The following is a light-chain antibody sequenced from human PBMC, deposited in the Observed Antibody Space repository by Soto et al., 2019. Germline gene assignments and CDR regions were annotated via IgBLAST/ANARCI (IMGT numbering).Light chain of an antibody. CDR3: QSYDSSLSGYV. Sequence: QCALTKPPSVYGAPGERVTISCTGSSSNIGAGYDVHWYQQLPGTAPKLLIYGNSNRPSGVPDRFSGSKSGTSASLAITGLQAEDEADYYCQSYDSSLSGYVFGTGTKVTVL. V-gene: IGLV1-40*01. J-gene: IGLJ1*01. CDR2: GNS. CDR1: SSNIGAGYD.